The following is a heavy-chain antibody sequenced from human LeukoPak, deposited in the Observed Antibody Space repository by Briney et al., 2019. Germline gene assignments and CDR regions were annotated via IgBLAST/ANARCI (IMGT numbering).Heavy chain of an antibody. CDR3: VRSAFHAGSGNYYDY. J-gene: IGHJ4*02. D-gene: IGHD3-22*01. CDR1: GFTFSNYW. Sequence: GGSLRLSRAASGFTFSNYWIHWVRQAPGKGLVWVSRIDNAGSITTYADSVKGRFTISRDNAENTLYLQMNSLRVEDTAVYYCVRSAFHAGSGNYYDYWGQGTLVTVSS. CDR2: IDNAGSIT. V-gene: IGHV3-74*03.